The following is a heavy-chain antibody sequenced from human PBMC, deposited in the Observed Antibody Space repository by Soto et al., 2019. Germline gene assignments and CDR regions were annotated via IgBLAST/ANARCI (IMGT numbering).Heavy chain of an antibody. V-gene: IGHV4-39*01. J-gene: IGHJ6*02. CDR2: IYSTGNT. CDR3: RRSSRYSTDV. D-gene: IGHD6-13*01. Sequence: SETLSLTCAVSGGSISTGSYYWGWIRQPPGKGLEWIGSIYSTGNTYYNPSLNSQVTISVDTSKNQFSLNVISVTAADTAVYYCRRSSRYSTDVWGQGTTVTVSS. CDR1: GGSISTGSYY.